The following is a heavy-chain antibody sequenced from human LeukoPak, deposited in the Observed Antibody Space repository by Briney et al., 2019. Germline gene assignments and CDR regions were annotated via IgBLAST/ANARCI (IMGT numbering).Heavy chain of an antibody. J-gene: IGHJ4*02. CDR3: AKDRFSGWYGRRGYYFDY. V-gene: IGHV3-30*18. D-gene: IGHD6-19*01. CDR1: GFTFSSYG. Sequence: GRSLRLSCAASGFTFSSYGMHWVRQAPGRGLEWVAVISYDGSNKYYADSVKGRFTISRDNSKNTLYLQMNSLRAEDTAVYYCAKDRFSGWYGRRGYYFDYWGQGTLVTVSS. CDR2: ISYDGSNK.